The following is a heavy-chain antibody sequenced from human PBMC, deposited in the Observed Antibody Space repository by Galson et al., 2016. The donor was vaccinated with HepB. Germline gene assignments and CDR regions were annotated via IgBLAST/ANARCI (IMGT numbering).Heavy chain of an antibody. CDR3: ARDFCTSSSCYDAYDI. Sequence: SETLSLTCTVSGGSVSSYFWSWIRQPPGKRLEWIGYLHYSGSTKYNPSLKSRVTISVDTSKNQFSLKVISLTAADTAVYYCARDFCTSSSCYDAYDIWGQGTMVTVSS. V-gene: IGHV4-59*02. CDR1: GGSVSSYF. D-gene: IGHD2-15*01. J-gene: IGHJ3*02. CDR2: LHYSGST.